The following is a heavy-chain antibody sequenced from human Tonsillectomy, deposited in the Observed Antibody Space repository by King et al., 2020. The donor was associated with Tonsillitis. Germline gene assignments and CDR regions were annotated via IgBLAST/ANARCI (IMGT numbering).Heavy chain of an antibody. J-gene: IGHJ6*03. CDR2: ISAYNGDT. CDR3: VRDMWELRMDV. D-gene: IGHD1-26*01. Sequence: QLVQSGSEVKKTGVSVKVSCKASGYTFTSYGISWVRQAPGQGLEWMGWISAYNGDTNYAQKLQGRVTMTTDTSTSTAYMELRSLGSDDTAVYYCVRDMWELRMDVWGKGTTVTVSS. V-gene: IGHV1-18*01. CDR1: GYTFTSYG.